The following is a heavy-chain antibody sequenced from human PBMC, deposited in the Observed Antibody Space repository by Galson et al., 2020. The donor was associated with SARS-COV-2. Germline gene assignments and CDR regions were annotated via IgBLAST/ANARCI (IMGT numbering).Heavy chain of an antibody. Sequence: GGSLRLSCAASGFPFSNYAMTWVRQAPGKGLEWVSSINGIGATTYYADSVKGRFTISRDNSKDTLYLQMNSLRADDTAVYYCAKNFYSNPIDDWGQGTLVTVSS. CDR3: AKNFYSNPIDD. CDR1: GFPFSNYA. V-gene: IGHV3-23*01. D-gene: IGHD4-4*01. CDR2: INGIGATT. J-gene: IGHJ4*02.